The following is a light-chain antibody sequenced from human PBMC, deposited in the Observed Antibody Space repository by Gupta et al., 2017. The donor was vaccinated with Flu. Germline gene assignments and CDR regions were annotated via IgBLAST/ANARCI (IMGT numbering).Light chain of an antibody. CDR1: QDIGHD. V-gene: IGKV1-17*01. J-gene: IGKJ3*01. CDR3: LQHNSYPFT. Sequence: PSPLSASVGDRVTITCRASQDIGHDLGWYQQKPGKAPRRLIYSASTLQSEVPSRFSGSGYGTDFTLTISSLRPEDFATYYCLQHNSYPFTFGHGTKVDSK. CDR2: SAS.